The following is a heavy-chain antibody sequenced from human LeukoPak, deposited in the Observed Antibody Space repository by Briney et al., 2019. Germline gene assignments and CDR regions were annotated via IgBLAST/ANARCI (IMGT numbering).Heavy chain of an antibody. Sequence: PGGSLRLSCAASGISFSSHGMHWVRQAPGKELEWVAVIWYDGSNIYYADSVKGRFTISRDNSKNTLYLQMNSLRAGDTALYYCARARNDYDSNGFSFLDYWGQGTLVTVSS. V-gene: IGHV3-33*01. CDR3: ARARNDYDSNGFSFLDY. J-gene: IGHJ4*02. CDR2: IWYDGSNI. D-gene: IGHD3-22*01. CDR1: GISFSSHG.